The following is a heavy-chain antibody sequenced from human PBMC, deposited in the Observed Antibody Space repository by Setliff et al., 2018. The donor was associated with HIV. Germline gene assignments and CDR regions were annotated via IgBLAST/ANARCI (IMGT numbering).Heavy chain of an antibody. CDR2: IWNHGNSQ. Sequence: GGSLRLSCAASGFTFSTYGMHWVRQAPGKGLEWVAVIWNHGNSQYYADSVKGRFTISRDNSKNTLYLQMNSLRVDDTALYYCAREGPTVTTRYFHYWGQGTLVTVSS. D-gene: IGHD4-17*01. V-gene: IGHV3-33*01. J-gene: IGHJ1*01. CDR3: AREGPTVTTRYFHY. CDR1: GFTFSTYG.